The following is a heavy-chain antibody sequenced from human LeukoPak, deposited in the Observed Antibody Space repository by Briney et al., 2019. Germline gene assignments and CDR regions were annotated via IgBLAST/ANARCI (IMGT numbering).Heavy chain of an antibody. J-gene: IGHJ4*02. CDR3: AKARGYSYGNFDY. D-gene: IGHD5-18*01. CDR1: GFTFSSYA. CDR2: ISGSGGST. Sequence: GGPLRLSCAASGFTFSSYAMSWVRQAPGKGLEWVSAISGSGGSTYYADSVKGRFTISRDNSKNTLYLQMNSLRAEDTAVYYCAKARGYSYGNFDYWGQGTLVTVSS. V-gene: IGHV3-23*01.